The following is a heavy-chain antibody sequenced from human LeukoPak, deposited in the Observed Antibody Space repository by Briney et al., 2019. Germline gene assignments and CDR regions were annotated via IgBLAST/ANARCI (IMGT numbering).Heavy chain of an antibody. Sequence: GGSLRLSCAASGFTFSSYGMHGVRQAPGKGLEWVAVIWYDGSNKYYADSVKGRFTISRDNSKNTLYLQMNSLRAEDTAVYYCARDRWDCSSTSCYTNYYYYMDVWGKGTTVTVSS. D-gene: IGHD2-2*02. CDR2: IWYDGSNK. J-gene: IGHJ6*03. CDR3: ARDRWDCSSTSCYTNYYYYMDV. V-gene: IGHV3-33*01. CDR1: GFTFSSYG.